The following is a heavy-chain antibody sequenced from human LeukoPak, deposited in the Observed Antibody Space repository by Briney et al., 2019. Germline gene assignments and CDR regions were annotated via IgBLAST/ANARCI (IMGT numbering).Heavy chain of an antibody. V-gene: IGHV3-23*01. CDR1: GFTFSSYA. Sequence: PGGSLRLSCAASGFTFSSYAMSWVRQAPGKGLEWVSAISGSGGSTYYADSVKGRFTISRDNSKNTLYLQMNSLRAEDTAVYYCAKRRVRLGELSSHFDYWGQGTLVTVSS. CDR3: AKRRVRLGELSSHFDY. J-gene: IGHJ4*02. CDR2: ISGSGGST. D-gene: IGHD3-16*02.